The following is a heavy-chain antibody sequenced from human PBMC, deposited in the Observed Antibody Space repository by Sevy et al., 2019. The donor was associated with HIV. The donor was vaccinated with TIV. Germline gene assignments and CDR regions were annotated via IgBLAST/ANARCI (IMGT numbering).Heavy chain of an antibody. CDR2: ISYDGSNK. CDR1: GFTFSSYG. D-gene: IGHD2-21*02. Sequence: GGSLRLSCAASGFTFSSYGMHWVRQAPGKGLEWVAVISYDGSNKYYVDSVKGRFTISRDNSKNPLYLQMNSLRAEDTAVYYCAKGGSSYCGGDCYFDYWGQGTLVTVSS. V-gene: IGHV3-30*18. J-gene: IGHJ4*02. CDR3: AKGGSSYCGGDCYFDY.